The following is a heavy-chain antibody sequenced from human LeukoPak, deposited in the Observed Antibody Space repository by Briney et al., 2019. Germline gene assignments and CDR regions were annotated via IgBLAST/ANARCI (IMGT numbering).Heavy chain of an antibody. J-gene: IGHJ4*02. V-gene: IGHV3-15*01. CDR1: GFSFYSAW. CDR2: IKSKIDGGTT. CDR3: TTLLCGGSCYLHF. D-gene: IGHD2-15*01. Sequence: KTGGSLRLSCATSGFSFYSAWLSWVRQAPGKGLEYVGRIKSKIDGGTTDFVAPVKGRFTISRDDSQNTLYLQMNSLKVEDTGVYFCTTLLCGGSCYLHFWGQGTLVTVSS.